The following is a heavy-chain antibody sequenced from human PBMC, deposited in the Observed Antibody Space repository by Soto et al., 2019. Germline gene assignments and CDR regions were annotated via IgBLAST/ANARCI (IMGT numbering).Heavy chain of an antibody. CDR1: GYSFTSYW. J-gene: IGHJ6*02. Sequence: PGEAVKTSWXRSGYSFTSYWIGWVRHMPGKGLEWMGTIYPGDSDTRYSPSFQGQVTISADKSISTAYLQWSSLKASDTALYYCARANFPNIYGMDVWGQGTTVTVSS. CDR2: IYPGDSDT. V-gene: IGHV5-51*01. CDR3: ARANFPNIYGMDV. D-gene: IGHD7-27*01.